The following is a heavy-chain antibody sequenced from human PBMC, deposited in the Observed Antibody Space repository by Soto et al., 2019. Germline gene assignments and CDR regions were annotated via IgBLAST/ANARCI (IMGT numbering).Heavy chain of an antibody. CDR1: GFTFRSYG. V-gene: IGHV3-30*03. CDR2: IRSDGSNR. D-gene: IGHD3-3*01. CDR3: AIPLSSLEWPPFDP. Sequence: QVKLVESGGGVVQPGRSLRLSCTTSGFTFRSYGMHWVRQAPGKGLEWVAVIRSDGSNRDYVDSVKGRFTISRDNSRRMVYLQIDNLRLEDTAVYYCAIPLSSLEWPPFDPWGQGTLVTVSP. J-gene: IGHJ5*02.